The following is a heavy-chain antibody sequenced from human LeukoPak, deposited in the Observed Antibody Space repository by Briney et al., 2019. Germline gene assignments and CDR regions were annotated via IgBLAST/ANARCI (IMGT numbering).Heavy chain of an antibody. Sequence: GASVKVSCKASGYTFTGYYMHWVRQAPGQGLEWMGWINTNTGNPTYAQGFTGRFVFSLDTSVSTAYLQISSLKAEDTAVYYCARFFDVLTGNYDLYFDYWGQGTLVTVSS. J-gene: IGHJ4*02. D-gene: IGHD3-9*01. V-gene: IGHV7-4-1*02. CDR2: INTNTGNP. CDR3: ARFFDVLTGNYDLYFDY. CDR1: GYTFTGYY.